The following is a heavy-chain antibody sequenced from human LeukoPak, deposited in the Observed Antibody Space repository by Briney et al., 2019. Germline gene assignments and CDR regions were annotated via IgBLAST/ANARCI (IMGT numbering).Heavy chain of an antibody. CDR3: ATANLEYYDFWSGYAGV. J-gene: IGHJ6*04. CDR2: INHSGST. V-gene: IGHV4-34*01. Sequence: SETLSLTCAVYGGSFSDYYWSWIRQPPGKGLEWIGEINHSGSTNYNPSLKSRVTISVDTSKNQFSLKLSSVTAADTAVYYCATANLEYYDFWSGYAGVWGKGTTVTVSS. CDR1: GGSFSDYY. D-gene: IGHD3-3*01.